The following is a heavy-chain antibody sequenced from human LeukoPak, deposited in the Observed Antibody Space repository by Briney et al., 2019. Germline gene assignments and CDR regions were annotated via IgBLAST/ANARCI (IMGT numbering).Heavy chain of an antibody. Sequence: GGSLRLSCEASGFTFSSDDMNGVRQAPGKGLGWVSYISGSGYRIYYAGSVEGRFTISRDNAKKSLYLQMDSLRAEDTAVYYCARDGSSYAPSQPFFFDYWGQGTLVTVSS. CDR3: ARDGSSYAPSQPFFFDY. CDR2: ISGSGYRI. CDR1: GFTFSSDD. J-gene: IGHJ4*02. D-gene: IGHD3-10*01. V-gene: IGHV3-48*03.